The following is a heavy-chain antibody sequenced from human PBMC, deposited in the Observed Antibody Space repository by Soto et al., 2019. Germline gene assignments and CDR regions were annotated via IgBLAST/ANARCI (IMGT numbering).Heavy chain of an antibody. CDR2: ISGGGVSI. J-gene: IGHJ4*02. CDR3: AKGKQYFDF. V-gene: IGHV3-23*01. Sequence: GGSLRLSCAASEFPFSSYVMSWVRQAPGKGLEWVSSISGGGVSIFYADSVKGRFTISRDNSKNTLYLQMNRLRVDDTAVYYCAKGKQYFDFWGQGTLVTVS. CDR1: EFPFSSYV.